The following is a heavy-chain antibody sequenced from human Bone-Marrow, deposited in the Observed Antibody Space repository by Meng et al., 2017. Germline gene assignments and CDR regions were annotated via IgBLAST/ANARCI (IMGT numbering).Heavy chain of an antibody. J-gene: IGHJ4*02. CDR1: GGSISSYY. CDR2: IYYSGST. V-gene: IGHV4-39*07. D-gene: IGHD3-10*01. Sequence: SETLSLTCTVSGGSISSYYWGWIRQPPGKGLEWIGSIYYSGSTYYNPSLKSRVTISVDTSKNQFSLKLSSVTAADTAVYYCARATGSYYNPTLYFDYWGQGTLVTVSS. CDR3: ARATGSYYNPTLYFDY.